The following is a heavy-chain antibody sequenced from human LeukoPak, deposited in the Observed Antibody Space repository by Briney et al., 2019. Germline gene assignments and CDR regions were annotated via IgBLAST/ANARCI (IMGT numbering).Heavy chain of an antibody. J-gene: IGHJ6*03. D-gene: IGHD2-15*01. CDR2: INPNNGDT. CDR3: ARGLSGPYYYYYMDV. CDR1: GFTFTGYY. V-gene: IGHV1-2*02. Sequence: ASVKVSCKASGFTFTGYYIHWLRQAPGQGLEWMGWINPNNGDTNYAQKFQGRVTMTRDTSISTAYMEMSRLRSDDTAVYYCARGLSGPYYYYYMDVWGKGTSVTVSS.